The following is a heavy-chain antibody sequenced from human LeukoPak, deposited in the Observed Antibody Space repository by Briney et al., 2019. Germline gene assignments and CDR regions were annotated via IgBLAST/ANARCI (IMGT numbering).Heavy chain of an antibody. Sequence: SETLSLTCTVSGYSISSGYYWGWIRQPPGKGLEWIGSIYHSGSTYYNPSLKSRVTISVDTSKNQFSLKLSSVIAADTAVYYCVRATSSGAHFDYWGQGTLVTVSS. CDR3: VRATSSGAHFDY. J-gene: IGHJ4*02. CDR2: IYHSGST. CDR1: GYSISSGYY. V-gene: IGHV4-38-2*02. D-gene: IGHD1-26*01.